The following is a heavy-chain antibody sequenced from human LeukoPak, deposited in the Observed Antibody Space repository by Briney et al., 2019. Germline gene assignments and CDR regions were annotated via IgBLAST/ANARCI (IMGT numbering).Heavy chain of an antibody. Sequence: GGSLRLSCAASGFTFSSYAMSWVRQAPGKGLEWVSAISSSSSYIYYADSVKGRFTISRDNAKNSLYLQMNSLRAEDTAVYYCARGWDDSSGLRRVYFDYWGQGTLVTVSS. CDR3: ARGWDDSSGLRRVYFDY. D-gene: IGHD3-22*01. J-gene: IGHJ4*02. CDR1: GFTFSSYA. CDR2: ISSSSSYI. V-gene: IGHV3-21*01.